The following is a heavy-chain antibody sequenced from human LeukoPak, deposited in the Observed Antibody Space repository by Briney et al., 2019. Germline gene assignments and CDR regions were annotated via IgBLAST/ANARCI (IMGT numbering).Heavy chain of an antibody. CDR2: ISGSGGST. J-gene: IGHJ4*02. V-gene: IGHV3-23*01. CDR1: GFTFSSYA. D-gene: IGHD3-3*01. Sequence: GGSLRLSCAASGFTFSSYAMSWVRQAPGKGLEWVSAISGSGGSTYYADSVKGRFTISRDNAKNSLYLQMNSLRAEDTAVYYCARGYSYYDFWSGHDYWGQGTLVTVSS. CDR3: ARGYSYYDFWSGHDY.